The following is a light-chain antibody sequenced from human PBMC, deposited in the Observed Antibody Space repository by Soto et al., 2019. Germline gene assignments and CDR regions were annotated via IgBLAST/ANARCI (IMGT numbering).Light chain of an antibody. CDR2: AAS. V-gene: IGKV1-39*01. CDR1: QSIGKF. J-gene: IGKJ5*01. CDR3: QQSYSPPPIT. Sequence: DIQMTQSPSSLSASVGDRVTITCRASQSIGKFLNWYQQKPGKAPALLIYAASSLQSGVPSRFSGSGSGTDFTLTISSLQPEDFATYNCQQSYSPPPITFGQGTRLEIK.